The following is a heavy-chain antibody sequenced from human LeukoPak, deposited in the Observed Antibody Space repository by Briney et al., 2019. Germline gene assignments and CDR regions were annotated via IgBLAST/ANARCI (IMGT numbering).Heavy chain of an antibody. CDR1: GFTFSSYS. CDR2: ISSSSSYI. Sequence: GGSLRLSCAASGFTFSSYSMNWVRQAPGKGLEWVSSISSSSSYIYYADSVKGRFTISRDNAKNSLYLQVNSLRAEDTAVYYCARMSIAAAGTFDYWGQGTLVTVSS. D-gene: IGHD6-13*01. CDR3: ARMSIAAAGTFDY. V-gene: IGHV3-21*01. J-gene: IGHJ4*02.